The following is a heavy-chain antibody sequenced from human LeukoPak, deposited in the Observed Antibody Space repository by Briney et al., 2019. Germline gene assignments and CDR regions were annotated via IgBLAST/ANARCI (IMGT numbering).Heavy chain of an antibody. J-gene: IGHJ6*04. CDR3: AELGITMIGGL. Sequence: PGGSLRLSCAASGFTFSSYEMNWVRQAAGKGLEWVSYISSSGSTIYYADSVKGRLTISIDNAKNSLYLQMNSLRAEDTAVYYCAELGITMIGGLWGKGTTLTISS. D-gene: IGHD3-10*02. V-gene: IGHV3-48*03. CDR1: GFTFSSYE. CDR2: ISSSGSTI.